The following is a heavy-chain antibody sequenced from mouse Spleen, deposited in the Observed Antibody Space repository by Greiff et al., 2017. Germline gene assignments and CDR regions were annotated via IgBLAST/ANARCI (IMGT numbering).Heavy chain of an antibody. J-gene: IGHJ4*01. Sequence: VQLQQPGAELVKPGASVKMSCKASGYTFTSYWITWVKQRPGQGLEWIGDIYPGSGSTNYNEKFKSKATLTVDKSSSTAYMQLSSLTSEDSAVYYCANDGGYAMDYWGQGTSVTVSS. D-gene: IGHD2-12*01. CDR2: IYPGSGST. V-gene: IGHV1-55*01. CDR3: ANDGGYAMDY. CDR1: GYTFTSYW.